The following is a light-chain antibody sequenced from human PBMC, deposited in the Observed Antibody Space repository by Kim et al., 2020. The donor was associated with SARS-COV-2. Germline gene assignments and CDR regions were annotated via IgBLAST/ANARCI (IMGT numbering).Light chain of an antibody. CDR1: PGVSCT. J-gene: IGKJ1*01. Sequence: ALLGDRVTTPCRARPGVSCTLACYQQKPGNVPKVLIYDASALHSGVPARSSRSGSGTDFTLTISSLQPEDVAAYYCQKYNAAPWTFGQGTKVDIK. CDR3: QKYNAAPWT. V-gene: IGKV1-27*01. CDR2: DAS.